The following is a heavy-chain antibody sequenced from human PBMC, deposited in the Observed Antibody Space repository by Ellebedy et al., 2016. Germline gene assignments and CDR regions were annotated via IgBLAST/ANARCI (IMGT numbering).Heavy chain of an antibody. CDR2: ISTNGDYT. CDR1: GFTFSDYF. V-gene: IGHV3-11*06. CDR3: ARGGPMLRGVIDEDY. Sequence: GGSLRLSCAASGFTFSDYFMSWIRQVPGRGLEWVSYISTNGDYTRYADSVKGRFTISRDNAKSSLYLQMNSLRAEDTAIYYCARGGPMLRGVIDEDYWGQGTLVTVSS. J-gene: IGHJ4*02. D-gene: IGHD3-10*01.